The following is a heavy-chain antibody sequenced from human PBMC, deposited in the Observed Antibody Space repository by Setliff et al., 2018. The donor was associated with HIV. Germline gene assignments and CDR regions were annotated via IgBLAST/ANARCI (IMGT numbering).Heavy chain of an antibody. D-gene: IGHD3-22*01. J-gene: IGHJ6*03. CDR2: INWNGGST. V-gene: IGHV3-20*04. CDR1: GFTFSSYA. CDR3: ARAPGYYDSSGYYYGYYYYYMDV. Sequence: PGGSLRLSCAASGFTFSSYAMSWVRQAPGKGLEWVSGINWNGGSTGYGDSVKGRFTISRDNAKNSLYLQMNSLRAEDTALYYCARAPGYYDSSGYYYGYYYYYMDVWGKGTTVTVSS.